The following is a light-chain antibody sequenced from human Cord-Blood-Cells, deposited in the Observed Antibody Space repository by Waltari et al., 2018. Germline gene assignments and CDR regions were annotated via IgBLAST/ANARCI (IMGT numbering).Light chain of an antibody. CDR2: DVS. CDR3: SSYTSSSTLYV. Sequence: QSALTQPASVSGSPGQSITISCTGTSIAVGGYNYVSWYQQHPGTAPKLMIYDVSNRPSGVSNRVSGSKSGNTASLTISGLQAEDEADYYCSSYTSSSTLYVFGTGTKVTVL. V-gene: IGLV2-14*01. CDR1: SIAVGGYNY. J-gene: IGLJ1*01.